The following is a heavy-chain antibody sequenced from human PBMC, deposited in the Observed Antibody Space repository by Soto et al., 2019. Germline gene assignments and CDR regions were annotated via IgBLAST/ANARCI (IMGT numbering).Heavy chain of an antibody. Sequence: EMQLVGSGGGLVQPGGSLRLSCVASGFNFRTHWMTWVRQAPGKGLEWVANIKEDGSEEYYVDFVRGRFAISRDNAKDSLYLQMNSLRLADTAVYHCARDGRYCTSIDCRGEPYHIWGKGTMVTVSS. J-gene: IGHJ3*02. CDR1: GFNFRTHW. CDR3: ARDGRYCTSIDCRGEPYHI. V-gene: IGHV3-7*04. D-gene: IGHD2-2*01. CDR2: IKEDGSEE.